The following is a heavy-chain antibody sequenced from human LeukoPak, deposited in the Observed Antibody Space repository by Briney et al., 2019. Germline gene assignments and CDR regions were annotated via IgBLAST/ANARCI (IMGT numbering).Heavy chain of an antibody. Sequence: GWSLRLSCAASGFTFSSYAMHWVRQAPGKGVEWVAVISYDGSNKYYADSVKGRFTISRDNSKNTLYLQMNSLRAEDTAVYYCARDTVYCTNGVCYNKYYYYGMDVWGQGTTVTVSS. J-gene: IGHJ6*02. CDR3: ARDTVYCTNGVCYNKYYYYGMDV. D-gene: IGHD2-8*01. CDR2: ISYDGSNK. CDR1: GFTFSSYA. V-gene: IGHV3-30-3*01.